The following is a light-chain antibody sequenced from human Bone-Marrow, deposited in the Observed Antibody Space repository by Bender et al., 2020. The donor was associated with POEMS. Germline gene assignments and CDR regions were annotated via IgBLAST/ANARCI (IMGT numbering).Light chain of an antibody. CDR2: DST. V-gene: IGLV1-40*01. J-gene: IGLJ1*01. Sequence: QSVLTQPPSVSGAPGQRVTISCTGDTSNIGAGYDVHWYQQVPGTAPNVVIYDSTSRPSGVPDRFSGSKSGTSSTLVITGLQPGDEADYYCGAWDSSLTAYVFGTGTKVTVL. CDR3: GAWDSSLTAYV. CDR1: TSNIGAGYD.